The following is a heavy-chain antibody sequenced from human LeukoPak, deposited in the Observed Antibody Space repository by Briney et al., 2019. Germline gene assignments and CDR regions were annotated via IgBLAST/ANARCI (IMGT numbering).Heavy chain of an antibody. D-gene: IGHD1-26*01. CDR1: GGSISSGNYY. CDR2: IYTSGST. V-gene: IGHV4-61*02. CDR3: ASGGGSYYYNWFDP. Sequence: PSQTLSLTCTVSGGSISSGNYYWSWIRRPAGKGLEWIGRIYTSGSTNYNPSLKSRVTISVDTSKNQFSLKLSSVTAADTAVYYCASGGGSYYYNWFDPWGQGTLVTVSS. J-gene: IGHJ5*02.